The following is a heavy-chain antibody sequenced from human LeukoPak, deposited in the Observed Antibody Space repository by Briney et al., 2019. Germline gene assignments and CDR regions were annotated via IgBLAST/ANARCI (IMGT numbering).Heavy chain of an antibody. V-gene: IGHV3-20*04. D-gene: IGHD3-22*01. J-gene: IGHJ4*02. CDR1: GFTFEDYG. Sequence: GGSLRLSCSASGFTFEDYGMTWVRQGPGKGLEWVAGIDYNGGNVVYVEPLKGRFTISRDNAKNSLYLQMNTLRAEDTAIYFCARAGDYYDTHYFDYWGQGTLVTVSS. CDR2: IDYNGGNV. CDR3: ARAGDYYDTHYFDY.